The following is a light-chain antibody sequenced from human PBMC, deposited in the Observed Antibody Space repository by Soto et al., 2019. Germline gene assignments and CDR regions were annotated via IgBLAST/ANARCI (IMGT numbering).Light chain of an antibody. J-gene: IGKJ5*01. Sequence: EIVMTQSPGTLSFSPGERAPLSCRASQSVSSRLAWYQQKPGQAPRLLISGASSRATGIPDRFSGSGFGTDFTLTISRLEPEDFALYYCQHYAGGSRIAFGQGTRLEIK. CDR3: QHYAGGSRIA. V-gene: IGKV3-20*01. CDR2: GAS. CDR1: QSVSSR.